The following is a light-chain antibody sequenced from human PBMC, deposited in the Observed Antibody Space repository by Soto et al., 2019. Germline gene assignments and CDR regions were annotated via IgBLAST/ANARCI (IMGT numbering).Light chain of an antibody. CDR2: DAS. CDR3: QHHSTVWA. CDR1: QSISTG. V-gene: IGKV1-5*01. J-gene: IGKJ1*01. Sequence: DIQMTQSPSTLSSSVGDRVTITCRASQSISTGLAWYQQKPGKAPNLLIYDASTLESGVPSRFSGSGSGTEFTLTISSLQPDDFATYYCQHHSTVWAFGQGTKVDIK.